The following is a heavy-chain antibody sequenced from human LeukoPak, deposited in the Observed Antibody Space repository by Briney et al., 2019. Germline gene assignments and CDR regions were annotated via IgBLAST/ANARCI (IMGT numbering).Heavy chain of an antibody. J-gene: IGHJ2*01. V-gene: IGHV1-2*02. D-gene: IGHD1-26*01. CDR2: INPNNGDT. CDR3: AREQWELRDSDL. Sequence: ASVEVSCKASGYTFTGYYMHWVRQAPGQGLEWMGWINPNNGDTNYAQKFQGRVTMTRDTSISTAYMELSRLRSDDTAVYYCAREQWELRDSDLWGRGTLVTVSS. CDR1: GYTFTGYY.